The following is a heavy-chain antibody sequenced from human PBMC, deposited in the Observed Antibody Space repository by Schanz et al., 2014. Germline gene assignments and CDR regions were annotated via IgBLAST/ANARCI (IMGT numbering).Heavy chain of an antibody. CDR3: ARLDSSSWYPRY. V-gene: IGHV3-21*04. Sequence: EVQLVESGGGLVKPGGSLRLSCAASGFTFNNFNMNWVRQAPGKGLEWVSSISSSGSSIYYADSVKGRFTISRDNSKNTLYLQVNSLRAEDTAVYYCARLDSSSWYPRYWGQGTLVTVSS. CDR1: GFTFNNFN. D-gene: IGHD6-13*01. J-gene: IGHJ4*02. CDR2: ISSSGSSI.